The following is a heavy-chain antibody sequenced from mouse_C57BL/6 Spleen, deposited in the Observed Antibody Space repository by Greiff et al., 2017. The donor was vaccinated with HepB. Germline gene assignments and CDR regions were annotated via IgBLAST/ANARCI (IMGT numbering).Heavy chain of an antibody. CDR2: IDPETGGT. Sequence: QVQLQQSGAELVRPGASVTLSCKASGYTFTDYEMHWVKQTPVHGLEWIGAIDPETGGTAYNQKFKGKAILTAEKSSSTAYMELRSLRSEDSAVYYCTRSDGYDGVFAYWGQGTLVTVSA. CDR1: GYTFTDYE. CDR3: TRSDGYDGVFAY. V-gene: IGHV1-15*01. J-gene: IGHJ3*01. D-gene: IGHD2-2*01.